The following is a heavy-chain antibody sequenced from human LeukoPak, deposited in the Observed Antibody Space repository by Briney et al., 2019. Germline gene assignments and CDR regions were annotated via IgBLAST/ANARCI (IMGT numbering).Heavy chain of an antibody. D-gene: IGHD3-9*01. CDR2: IDPSGGST. CDR1: GNSFTRYY. Sequence: ASVKVSCKASGNSFTRYYMHWVRQAPGQGLEWMGIIDPSGGSTSYAQKFQGRVTMTRDTSTSTVYMELSSLRSEDTAVYYCARDYDILTTGWFDPWGQGTLVTVSS. CDR3: ARDYDILTTGWFDP. V-gene: IGHV1-46*01. J-gene: IGHJ5*02.